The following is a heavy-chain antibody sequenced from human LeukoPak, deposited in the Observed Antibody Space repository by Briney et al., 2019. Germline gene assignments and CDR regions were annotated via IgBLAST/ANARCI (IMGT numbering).Heavy chain of an antibody. V-gene: IGHV4-39*01. J-gene: IGHJ1*01. CDR1: GDSVSRSDSY. D-gene: IGHD3-22*01. CDR3: ARRRYYDGSGYLE. CDR2: IYYSWRT. Sequence: SETLSLTCSVSGDSVSRSDSYWDWIRQPPGKGLDWIGTIYYSWRTYYSPSLKSRVTISVDPSNNQFSLTLRPVTAADTAVYYCARRRYYDGSGYLEWGQGTLLSVSS.